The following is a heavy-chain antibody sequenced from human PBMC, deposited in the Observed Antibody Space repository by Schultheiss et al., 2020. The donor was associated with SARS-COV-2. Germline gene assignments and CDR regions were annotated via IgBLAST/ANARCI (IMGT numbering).Heavy chain of an antibody. J-gene: IGHJ4*02. CDR3: ALITFGGVIVPDLDY. V-gene: IGHV1-2*02. Sequence: ASVKVSCKGSGYTFTGHYIHWVRQAPGQGLEWMGWINPNSGGTNYAQKFQGRVTMTRDTSISTAYMELSRLRSDDTAVYYCALITFGGVIVPDLDYWGQGTLVTVSS. D-gene: IGHD3-16*02. CDR2: INPNSGGT. CDR1: GYTFTGHY.